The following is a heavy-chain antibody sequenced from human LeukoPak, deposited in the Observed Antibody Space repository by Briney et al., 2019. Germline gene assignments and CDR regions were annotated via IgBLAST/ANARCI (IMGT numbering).Heavy chain of an antibody. D-gene: IGHD3-22*01. Sequence: ASVKVSCKASGYTFTNYDINWVRQASGQGLEWMGWMNPNSGNTGYAQKLQRRVTITRGTSIGTAYMELSSLSSEDTAVYYCARRSDYYDSSAYYYWGQGTLVTVS. J-gene: IGHJ4*02. CDR3: ARRSDYYDSSAYYY. CDR1: GYTFTNYD. CDR2: MNPNSGNT. V-gene: IGHV1-8*03.